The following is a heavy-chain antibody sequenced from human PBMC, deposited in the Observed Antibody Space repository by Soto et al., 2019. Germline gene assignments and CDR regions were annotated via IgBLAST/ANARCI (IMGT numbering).Heavy chain of an antibody. CDR3: ARDIGYGDY. CDR1: EFTFKKYW. J-gene: IGHJ4*02. Sequence: EVQLVESGGGLVQPGGSLRLSCAASEFTFKKYWMSWVRQAPGKGLEWVATIKDDGSEKYYVDSVKGRSTISRDNAKNSLFLQMNSLRAEDTAVYYCARDIGYGDYWGQGTLVTVSS. D-gene: IGHD5-18*01. V-gene: IGHV3-7*03. CDR2: IKDDGSEK.